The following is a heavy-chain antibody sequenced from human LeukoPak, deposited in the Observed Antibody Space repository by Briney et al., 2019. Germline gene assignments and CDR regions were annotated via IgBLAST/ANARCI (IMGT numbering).Heavy chain of an antibody. CDR2: ISSSGSTI. CDR1: GFTFKNYE. Sequence: PGGSLRLSCAASGFTFKNYEMSWIRQAPGKRLEWISYISSSGSTIYYADSVKGRFTISRDNAKKSLYLQMNGVRAEDTAVYYCVRDPEYASSSGDFDYWGQGTLVTVSS. CDR3: VRDPEYASSSGDFDY. V-gene: IGHV3-48*03. J-gene: IGHJ4*02. D-gene: IGHD6-6*01.